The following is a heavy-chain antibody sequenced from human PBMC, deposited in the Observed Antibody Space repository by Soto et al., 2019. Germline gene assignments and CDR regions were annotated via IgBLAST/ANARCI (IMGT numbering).Heavy chain of an antibody. J-gene: IGHJ4*02. CDR2: VNQEGSDR. CDR3: ERGGGNFDQ. CDR1: GFTFRGSW. D-gene: IGHD3-16*01. V-gene: IGHV3-7*04. Sequence: EVQLVESGGGLVQPGGSLRLTCEVSGFTFRGSWMSWVRQAPGKGLEWVANVNQEGSDRYYVDSVKGPLTISRENARNSLYLQMNSLRAEETAVYYCERGGGNFDQWGQGTLVTVAS.